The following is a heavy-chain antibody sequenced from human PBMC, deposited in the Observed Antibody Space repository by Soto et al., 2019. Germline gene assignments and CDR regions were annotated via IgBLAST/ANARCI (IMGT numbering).Heavy chain of an antibody. D-gene: IGHD3-3*01. CDR1: GYPVTAYY. Sequence: QLHLVQSGAVVKKPGASVTVSCSASGYPVTAYYMHWVRQAPGRGLEWMGGINPATGAAKYTQTFQGRVTMTRDPSTSTGFTEPGGLASEDTAGFYCARGGGVGVAGSAAFDMWGQGTLVTVSS. CDR3: ARGGGVGVAGSAAFDM. CDR2: INPATGAA. J-gene: IGHJ3*02. V-gene: IGHV1-2*02.